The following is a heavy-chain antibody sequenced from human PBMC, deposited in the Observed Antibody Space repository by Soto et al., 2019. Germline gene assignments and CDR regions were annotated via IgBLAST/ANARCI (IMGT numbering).Heavy chain of an antibody. CDR2: ISYDGSNK. J-gene: IGHJ6*02. CDR1: GFTFSSYG. D-gene: IGHD2-15*01. V-gene: IGHV3-30*18. CDR3: AKVRGYCSGGSCRPGMDV. Sequence: PGGSLRLSCAASGFTFSSYGMHWVRQAPGKGLEWVAVISYDGSNKYYADCVKGRFTISRDNSKNTLYLQMNSLRAEDTAVYYCAKVRGYCSGGSCRPGMDVWGQGTTVTVSS.